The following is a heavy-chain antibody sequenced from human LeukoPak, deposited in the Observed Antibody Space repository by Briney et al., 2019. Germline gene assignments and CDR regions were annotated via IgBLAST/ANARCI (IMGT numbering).Heavy chain of an antibody. CDR3: ARDLSTAAGKNWFDP. CDR2: IYYSGST. D-gene: IGHD6-13*01. J-gene: IGHJ5*02. Sequence: SQTLSLTCTVSGGYISSGGYYWSWIRQHPGKGLEWIGYIYYSGSTYYNTSLKSRVTISVDTSKNQFSLKLSSVTAADTAVYYCARDLSTAAGKNWFDPWGQGTLVTVSS. CDR1: GGYISSGGYY. V-gene: IGHV4-31*03.